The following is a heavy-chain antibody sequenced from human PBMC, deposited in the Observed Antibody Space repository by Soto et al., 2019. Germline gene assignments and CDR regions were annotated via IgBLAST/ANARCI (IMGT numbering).Heavy chain of an antibody. Sequence: SETLSLTCTVSGGSISSSSYYWGWIRQPPGKGLEWIGSIYYSGSTYYNPSLKSRVTISVDTSKNQFSLKLSSVTAADTAVYYCARVTNWNSFYYYYGMDVWGQGTTVTVSS. CDR1: GGSISSSSYY. D-gene: IGHD1-7*01. J-gene: IGHJ6*02. CDR2: IYYSGST. CDR3: ARVTNWNSFYYYYGMDV. V-gene: IGHV4-39*01.